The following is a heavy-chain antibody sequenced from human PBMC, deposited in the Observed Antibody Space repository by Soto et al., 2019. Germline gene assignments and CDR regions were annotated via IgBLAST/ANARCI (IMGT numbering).Heavy chain of an antibody. CDR3: ATHQPKGYDFWSGYYGGYYYYGTDV. CDR2: INPNIGGT. J-gene: IGHJ6*02. Sequence: ASVKVSCKAYGYTFTGYFMHWVRQAPGQGLEGMGWINPNIGGTDYAQKFQGRVTMTRDTSISTAYMELSRQRSDDTAVYYCATHQPKGYDFWSGYYGGYYYYGTDVSGQGATVTVSS. CDR1: GYTFTGYF. D-gene: IGHD3-3*01. V-gene: IGHV1-2*02.